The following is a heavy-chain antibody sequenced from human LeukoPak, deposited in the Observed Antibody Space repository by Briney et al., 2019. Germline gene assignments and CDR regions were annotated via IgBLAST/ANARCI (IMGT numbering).Heavy chain of an antibody. V-gene: IGHV3-23*01. CDR2: ISGSGGST. CDR1: GFTFSSYA. CDR3: TRVGYIDEGIDY. J-gene: IGHJ4*02. Sequence: GGSLRLSCAASGFTFSSYAMSWVRQAPGKGLEWVSVISGSGGSTYYADSVKGRLTISRDNSKNTLYLQMNSLRAEDTALYYCTRVGYIDEGIDYWGQGTLVTVSS. D-gene: IGHD5-24*01.